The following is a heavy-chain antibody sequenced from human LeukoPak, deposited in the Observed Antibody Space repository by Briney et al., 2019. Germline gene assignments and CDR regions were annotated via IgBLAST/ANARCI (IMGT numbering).Heavy chain of an antibody. CDR1: GYTFTGYY. CDR2: INPNSGGT. D-gene: IGHD3-22*01. Sequence: ASVKVSCKASGYTFTGYYMHWVRQAPGQGLEWMGWINPNSGGTNYAQKFQGRVTMTRDTSISTAYMELSRLRSDDTAVYYCARVPDYYDSSGYYRASEYFDYWGQGTLVTVSS. V-gene: IGHV1-2*02. CDR3: ARVPDYYDSSGYYRASEYFDY. J-gene: IGHJ4*02.